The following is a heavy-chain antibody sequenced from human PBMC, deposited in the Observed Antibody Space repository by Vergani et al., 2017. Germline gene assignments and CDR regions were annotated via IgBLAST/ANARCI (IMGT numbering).Heavy chain of an antibody. CDR1: GGSFSGYY. CDR2: INHSGST. V-gene: IGHV4-34*01. Sequence: QVQLQQWGAGLLKPSETLSLTCAVYGGSFSGYYWSWIRQPPGKGLEWIGEINHSGSTHYIPSLKSRVTISVDTSKNQFSLKLSSVTAAVTAVFYCARGGPGTYSSSWLYFDYWGQGTLVTVSS. D-gene: IGHD6-13*01. J-gene: IGHJ4*02. CDR3: ARGGPGTYSSSWLYFDY.